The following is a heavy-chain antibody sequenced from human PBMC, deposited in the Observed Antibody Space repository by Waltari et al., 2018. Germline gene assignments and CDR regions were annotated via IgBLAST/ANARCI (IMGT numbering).Heavy chain of an antibody. D-gene: IGHD4-17*01. Sequence: QVQLVQSGAEVKKPGASVKVSCKASGYTFTSYDINWVRQATGQGLEWMGWVNPTRGNTGYAQQFQGRATMTRNTSRSTAYMELVSLRSEDTAVYYCARIDYGDSPWGQGTLVTVSS. CDR2: VNPTRGNT. J-gene: IGHJ4*02. CDR1: GYTFTSYD. V-gene: IGHV1-8*01. CDR3: ARIDYGDSP.